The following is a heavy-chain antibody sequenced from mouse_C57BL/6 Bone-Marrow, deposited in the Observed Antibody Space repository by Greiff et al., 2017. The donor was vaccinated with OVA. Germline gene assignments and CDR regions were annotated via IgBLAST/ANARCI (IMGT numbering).Heavy chain of an antibody. D-gene: IGHD2-2*01. CDR2: INPSSGYT. Sequence: QVQLKQSGAELAKPGASVKLSCKASGYTFTSYWMHWVKQRPGQGLEWIGYINPSSGYTKYNQKFKDKATLTADKSSSTAYMQLSSLTSEDSAVYYCARRAYGYDGLWYFDVWGTGTTVTVSS. CDR3: ARRAYGYDGLWYFDV. CDR1: GYTFTSYW. J-gene: IGHJ1*03. V-gene: IGHV1-7*01.